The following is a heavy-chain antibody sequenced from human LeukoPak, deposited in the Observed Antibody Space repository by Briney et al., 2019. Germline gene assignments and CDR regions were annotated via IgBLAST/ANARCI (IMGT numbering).Heavy chain of an antibody. CDR3: ARALRWCSGGSCYRYYFDY. Sequence: GASVKVSCKASGYTFTSDDINWVRQATGQGLEWMGWMNPNSGNTGYAQKFQGRVTMTRNTSISTAYMELSSLRSEDTAVYYCARALRWCSGGSCYRYYFDYWGQGTLVTVSS. CDR1: GYTFTSDD. CDR2: MNPNSGNT. D-gene: IGHD2-15*01. J-gene: IGHJ4*02. V-gene: IGHV1-8*01.